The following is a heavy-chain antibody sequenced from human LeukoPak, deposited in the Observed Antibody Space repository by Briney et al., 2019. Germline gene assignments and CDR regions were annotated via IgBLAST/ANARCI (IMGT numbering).Heavy chain of an antibody. CDR1: GDSINSLDL. V-gene: IGHV4-4*02. CDR3: GRHVPYFDY. J-gene: IGHJ4*02. CDR2: MYLSGTT. Sequence: PSETLSLTCTVSGDSINSLDLWSWVRQPPGKGLEWIGEMYLSGTTHSNPSVKSRVTISIDKSKNQFFLSSVTAADTAVYYCGRHVPYFDYWGQGTLVTVSS.